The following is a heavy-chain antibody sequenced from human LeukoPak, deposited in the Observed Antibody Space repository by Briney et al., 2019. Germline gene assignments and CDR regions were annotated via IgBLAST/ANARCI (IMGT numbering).Heavy chain of an antibody. J-gene: IGHJ4*02. CDR2: IYSGGST. D-gene: IGHD5-12*01. CDR1: GFTVSSKY. Sequence: GGSLRLSCASSGFTVSSKYMSWVRQAPGKGLEWVLVIYSGGSTDYADSVKGRFTMSRDNSKNMLYLQMNSLRVDDTAVYFCARGRGYSGYDVSLPFDYWGQGTLVTVSS. CDR3: ARGRGYSGYDVSLPFDY. V-gene: IGHV3-66*01.